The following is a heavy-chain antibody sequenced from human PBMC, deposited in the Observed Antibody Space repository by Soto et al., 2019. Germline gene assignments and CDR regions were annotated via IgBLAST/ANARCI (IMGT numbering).Heavy chain of an antibody. V-gene: IGHV3-23*01. D-gene: IGHD3-10*01. CDR1: RYTFKSHG. CDR3: VSRVSAHFDY. J-gene: IGHJ4*02. Sequence: GSLRLSCVVSRYTFKSHGLSWVRQAPGKGLEWVSTIDSTGANTHYADSVRGRFTISRDNSRNTLHLQMHDLRADDTALYYCVSRVSAHFDYWGQGTLVTVSS. CDR2: IDSTGANT.